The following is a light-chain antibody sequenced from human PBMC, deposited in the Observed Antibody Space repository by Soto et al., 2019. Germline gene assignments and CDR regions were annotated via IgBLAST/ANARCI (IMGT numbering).Light chain of an antibody. CDR1: QNISNY. CDR3: QQSDSLPIT. V-gene: IGKV1-33*01. CDR2: DAS. Sequence: DIQMTQSPSSLSASVGDRVTITCRASQNISNYLNWYQQRPGNAHKLLIYDASNVERGVPSRFSGTRSGTHFTFAITSLQPEDVATYYWQQSDSLPITFGQGTRLEI. J-gene: IGKJ5*01.